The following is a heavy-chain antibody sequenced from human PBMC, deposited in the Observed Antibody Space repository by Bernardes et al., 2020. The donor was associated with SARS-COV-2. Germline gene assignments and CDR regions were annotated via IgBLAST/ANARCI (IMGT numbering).Heavy chain of an antibody. V-gene: IGHV4-30-4*01. CDR1: GDPINSGDYY. CDR3: ARDRGFGTYTDV. D-gene: IGHD3-10*01. CDR2: TDHSGTT. Sequence: SETLSLTCTVSGDPINSGDYYWSWIRQPPGKGLEWIGYTDHSGTTYYSTSLKSRVIISVDTSKNQFSLKLSSVTAADTAVYYCARDRGFGTYTDVWGQGTTVIVSS. J-gene: IGHJ6*02.